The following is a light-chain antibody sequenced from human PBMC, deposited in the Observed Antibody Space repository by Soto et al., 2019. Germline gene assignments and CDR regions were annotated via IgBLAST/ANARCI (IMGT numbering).Light chain of an antibody. CDR1: QSISSY. CDR2: AAS. Sequence: DIQMTQSPSSLSASVGDRVTITCRASQSISSYLNWYQQKPGKAPKLLIYAASSLQSGVPSRFSGSGSGTDFTLTISSLQTEDFATYYCQQCYSTPTFGGGTKVEIK. CDR3: QQCYSTPT. J-gene: IGKJ4*01. V-gene: IGKV1-39*01.